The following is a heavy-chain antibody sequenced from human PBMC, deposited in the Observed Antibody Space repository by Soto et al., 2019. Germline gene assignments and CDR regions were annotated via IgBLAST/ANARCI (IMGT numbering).Heavy chain of an antibody. CDR3: APEPCSTSCRFGDYYYGMDV. CDR1: GGSIRSGGYY. J-gene: IGHJ6*02. CDR2: LYSRRST. Sequence: SESLSLSCTVSGGSIRSGGYYWSWIGKHAGMGLDWLGYLYSRRSTSYTPSLTSRVTISVDTSQNQLSLKLSSVTAADTAVYYCAPEPCSTSCRFGDYYYGMDVWGQGTTVT. V-gene: IGHV4-31*03. D-gene: IGHD2-2*01.